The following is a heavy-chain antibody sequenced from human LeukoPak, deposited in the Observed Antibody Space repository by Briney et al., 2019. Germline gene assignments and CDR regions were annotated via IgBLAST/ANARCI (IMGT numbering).Heavy chain of an antibody. CDR1: GFIFNSYA. V-gene: IGHV3-30*04. J-gene: IGHJ5*02. Sequence: GKSLRLSCAASGFIFNSYAMHWVRQAPGKGLEWVAAISYDGTNKYYADSVKGRFTISRDNSKNTLNLQMNSLRAEDTAVYYCARDLGQYYDTSDNWFDPWGQGTLVTVSS. D-gene: IGHD3-22*01. CDR3: ARDLGQYYDTSDNWFDP. CDR2: ISYDGTNK.